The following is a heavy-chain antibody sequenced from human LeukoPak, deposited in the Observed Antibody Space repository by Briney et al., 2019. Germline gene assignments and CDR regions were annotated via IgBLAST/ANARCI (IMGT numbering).Heavy chain of an antibody. V-gene: IGHV4-39*01. CDR3: ARRDTAMVAIGAAFDI. CDR1: GGSISSSSHY. J-gene: IGHJ3*02. Sequence: SETLSLTSTVPGGSISSSSHYWGWIRQPPGKGLEWIGSIYYSGSTYYNPSLKSRVIISVDTSKNQFSLKLSSVTAADTAVYYCARRDTAMVAIGAAFDIWGQGTMVTVSS. D-gene: IGHD5-18*01. CDR2: IYYSGST.